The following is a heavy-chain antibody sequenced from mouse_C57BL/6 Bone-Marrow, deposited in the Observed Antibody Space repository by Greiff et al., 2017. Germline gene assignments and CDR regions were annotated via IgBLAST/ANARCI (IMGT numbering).Heavy chain of an antibody. Sequence: QVQLQQPGAELVKPGASVKLSCKASGYTFTSYWMQWVKQRPGQGLEWIGEIDPSDSYTNYNQKFKGKATLTVDTSSSTAYMQLSSLTSEDSAVYYCARRIYYVYDWFAYWGQGTLVTVSA. V-gene: IGHV1-50*01. CDR2: IDPSDSYT. J-gene: IGHJ3*01. CDR3: ARRIYYVYDWFAY. CDR1: GYTFTSYW. D-gene: IGHD2-2*01.